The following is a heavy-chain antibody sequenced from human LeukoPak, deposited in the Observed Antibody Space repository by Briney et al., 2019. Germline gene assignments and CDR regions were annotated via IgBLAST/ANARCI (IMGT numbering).Heavy chain of an antibody. V-gene: IGHV3-30*18. J-gene: IGHJ5*02. Sequence: PGGSLCPSCAVSGFTFSVYRIDRVPQAPGKGLEWVAVISYDGSNKYYADSVKGRFTISRDNSKNTLYLQMNSLRAEDTAVYYCAKDPNSYCGGDCYFGWFDRWRQGPLVTVSS. D-gene: IGHD2-21*02. CDR3: AKDPNSYCGGDCYFGWFDR. CDR2: ISYDGSNK. CDR1: GFTFSVYR.